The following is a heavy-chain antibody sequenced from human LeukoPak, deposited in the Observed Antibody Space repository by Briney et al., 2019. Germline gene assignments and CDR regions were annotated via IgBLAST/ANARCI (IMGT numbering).Heavy chain of an antibody. CDR1: GGSISRYY. CDR2: VYYTGST. Sequence: SETLSLTCTVSGGSISRYYWSWIRQPPGKGLEWIGYVYYTGSTSYNPSLKSRVTISGDTSKNQFSLKLSSVTAADTAVYYCTRRGGSSSSDWFDPWGQGTLVIVSS. D-gene: IGHD6-6*01. V-gene: IGHV4-59*08. J-gene: IGHJ5*02. CDR3: TRRGGSSSSDWFDP.